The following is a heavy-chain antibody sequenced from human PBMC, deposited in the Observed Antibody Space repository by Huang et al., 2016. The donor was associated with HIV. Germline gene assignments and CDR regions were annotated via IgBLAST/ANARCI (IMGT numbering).Heavy chain of an antibody. J-gene: IGHJ4*02. Sequence: EVQLVESGGGLAQPGESLRLSCAASGFTFSAYWMHWVRQVPGKGMGWVSQIWADGSATDYADSVKGRFTSSRDNAKNTLYLQMNSLKVEDTAVYYCMRGAGGSSSDYWGQGTLVTVSS. CDR3: MRGAGGSSSDY. D-gene: IGHD6-13*01. V-gene: IGHV3-74*01. CDR2: IWADGSAT. CDR1: GFTFSAYW.